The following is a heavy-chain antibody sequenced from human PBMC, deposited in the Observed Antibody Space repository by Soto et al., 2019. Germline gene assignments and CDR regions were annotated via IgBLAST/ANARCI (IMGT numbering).Heavy chain of an antibody. V-gene: IGHV3-23*01. CDR1: GFTFSTYA. J-gene: IGHJ4*02. CDR3: ANQFTFYFDYFDY. CDR2: ISGSGGST. D-gene: IGHD3-10*01. Sequence: PGGSLRLSCVASGFTFSTYAMSWVRQAPGKGLEWVSSISGSGGSTYYADSVKGRFTISRDNSKNTLYLQMNSLRAEDTAVYYCANQFTFYFDYFDYWGQGTLVTVSS.